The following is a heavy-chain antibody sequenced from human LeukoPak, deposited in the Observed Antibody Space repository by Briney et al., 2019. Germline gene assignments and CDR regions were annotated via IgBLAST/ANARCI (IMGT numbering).Heavy chain of an antibody. Sequence: GGSLRLSCAASGFTFSSYSMNWVRQAPGKGLEWVSSISSSSSYIYYADSVKGRFTISRDNAKNSLYLQMNSLRAEDTAVYYCARDALMVYAGSILGYWGQGTLVTVSS. CDR3: ARDALMVYAGSILGY. CDR2: ISSSSSYI. V-gene: IGHV3-21*01. D-gene: IGHD2-8*01. CDR1: GFTFSSYS. J-gene: IGHJ4*02.